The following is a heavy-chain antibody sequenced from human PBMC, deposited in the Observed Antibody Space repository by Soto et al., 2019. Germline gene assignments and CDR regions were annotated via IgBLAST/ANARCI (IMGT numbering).Heavy chain of an antibody. J-gene: IGHJ4*02. V-gene: IGHV1-8*01. D-gene: IGHD3-10*01. CDR1: GYTFTSYD. Sequence: ASVKVSCKASGYTFTSYDINWVRQATGQGLEWMGWMNPNSGNTGYAQKFKGRVTMTRNTSISTAFMELSSLRSEDTAVYYCARGVRITMVRGVIGASDYWGQGTLVTVSS. CDR3: ARGVRITMVRGVIGASDY. CDR2: MNPNSGNT.